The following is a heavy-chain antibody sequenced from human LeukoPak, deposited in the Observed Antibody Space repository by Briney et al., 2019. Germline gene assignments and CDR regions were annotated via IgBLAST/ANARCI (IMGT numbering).Heavy chain of an antibody. CDR2: ISSSGGTT. CDR3: ASEVGVAFDI. D-gene: IGHD1-26*01. Sequence: GRSLRLSCAASGFTFSDYYMNWIRQPPGNGLEWVSYISSSGGTTHYADSVKGRFTISRDNAKNSLFLQMNSLRAEDTAVYYCASEVGVAFDIWGQGTMITVSS. V-gene: IGHV3-11*01. CDR1: GFTFSDYY. J-gene: IGHJ3*02.